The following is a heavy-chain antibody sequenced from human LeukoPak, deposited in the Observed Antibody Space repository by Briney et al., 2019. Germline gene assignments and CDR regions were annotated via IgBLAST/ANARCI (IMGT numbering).Heavy chain of an antibody. D-gene: IGHD6-13*01. V-gene: IGHV4-61*08. CDR2: IYHSGST. CDR1: GASVSSSGYY. J-gene: IGHJ4*02. CDR3: GRETIAATGTSVFFDY. Sequence: SETLSLTCTVSGASVSSSGYYWTWFRRPPGKGLEWIGYIYHSGSTNYNPSLKSRVTISVDTSKNQFSLKLTSMTAADTAVYHCGRETIAATGTSVFFDYWGQGTLVTVSS.